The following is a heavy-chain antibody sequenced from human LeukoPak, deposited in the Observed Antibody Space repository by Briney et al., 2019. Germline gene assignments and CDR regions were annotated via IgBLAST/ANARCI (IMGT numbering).Heavy chain of an antibody. CDR3: ARSLTYYYDSSGYYYDAFDI. CDR2: IYYGGST. J-gene: IGHJ3*02. V-gene: IGHV4-39*07. Sequence: ASETLSLTCTVSGGSISSSSYYWGWIRQPPGKGLEWIGSIYYGGSTYYNPSLKSRVTISVDTSKNQFSRKLSSVTAADTAVYYCARSLTYYYDSSGYYYDAFDIWGQGTMVTVSS. D-gene: IGHD3-22*01. CDR1: GGSISSSSYY.